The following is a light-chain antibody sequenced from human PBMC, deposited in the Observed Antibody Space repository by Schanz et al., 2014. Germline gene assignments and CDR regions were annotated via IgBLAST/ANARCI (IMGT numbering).Light chain of an antibody. CDR2: NNN. CDR1: SSNIGSYT. Sequence: QSVLTQPPSASGTPGQRVTISCSGSSSNIGSYTVNWYRQLPGTAPKLLIYNNNQRPSGVPDRFSGSKSGTSASLAISGLXXEDEADYYCCSYAGTFTWVFGGGTKLTVL. CDR3: CSYAGTFTWV. J-gene: IGLJ3*02. V-gene: IGLV1-44*01.